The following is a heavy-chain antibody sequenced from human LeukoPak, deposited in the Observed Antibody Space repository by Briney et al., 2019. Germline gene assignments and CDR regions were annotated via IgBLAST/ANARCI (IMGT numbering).Heavy chain of an antibody. J-gene: IGHJ4*02. CDR1: GGSISSYY. CDR2: IYYGGST. Sequence: SETLSLTCTVSGGSISSYYWSWIRQPPGKGLEWIGYIYYGGSTNYNPSLKSRVTISVDTSKNQFSLKLSSVTAADTAVYYCARGRLGIEPFDFDYWGQGTLVTVSS. CDR3: ARGRLGIEPFDFDY. D-gene: IGHD7-27*01. V-gene: IGHV4-59*01.